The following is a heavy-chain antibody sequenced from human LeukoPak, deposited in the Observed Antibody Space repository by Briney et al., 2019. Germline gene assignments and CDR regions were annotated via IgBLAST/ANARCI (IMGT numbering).Heavy chain of an antibody. CDR2: IYYSGST. CDR1: GGSISSYY. Sequence: PSETLSLTCTVSGGSISSYYWSWIRQPPGKGLEWIGYIYYSGSTNYNPSLKSRVTISVDTSKNQFSLKLSSVTAADTAVYYCAKPEKDIAADFDYWGQGTLVTVSS. D-gene: IGHD6-13*01. J-gene: IGHJ4*02. V-gene: IGHV4-59*01. CDR3: AKPEKDIAADFDY.